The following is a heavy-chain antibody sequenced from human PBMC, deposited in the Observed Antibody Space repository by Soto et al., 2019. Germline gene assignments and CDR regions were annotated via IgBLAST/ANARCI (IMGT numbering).Heavy chain of an antibody. CDR1: GFSLSTSGVG. CDR2: IYWDDDK. J-gene: IGHJ5*02. Sequence: QITLKESGPTLVKPTQTLTLTCTFSGFSLSTSGVGVGWIRQPPGKALEWLALIYWDDDKRYSPSLKSRLTITKDTSKNPVVLTMTNMDPVDTATYYCARAHTTKNYDFWSYNWFDPWGQGTLVTVSS. D-gene: IGHD3-3*01. CDR3: ARAHTTKNYDFWSYNWFDP. V-gene: IGHV2-5*02.